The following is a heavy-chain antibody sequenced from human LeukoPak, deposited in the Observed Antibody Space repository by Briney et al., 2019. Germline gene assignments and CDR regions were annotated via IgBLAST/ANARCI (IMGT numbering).Heavy chain of an antibody. Sequence: GESLKISCKGSGYSFPSYWITWVRKMPGKGLEWMGRIDPSDSYTNYSPSFQGHVTISADKSISTAYLQWSSLKASDTAMYYCARSYSGYDYLDYWGQRTLVTVSS. D-gene: IGHD5-12*01. J-gene: IGHJ4*02. V-gene: IGHV5-10-1*01. CDR1: GYSFPSYW. CDR2: IDPSDSYT. CDR3: ARSYSGYDYLDY.